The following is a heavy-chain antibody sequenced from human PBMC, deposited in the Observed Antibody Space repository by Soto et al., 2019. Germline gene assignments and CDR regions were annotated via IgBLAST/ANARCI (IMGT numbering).Heavy chain of an antibody. D-gene: IGHD2-2*01. CDR1: GYTFTSYA. J-gene: IGHJ4*02. CDR2: INAGNGNT. Sequence: QVQLVQSGAEVKKPGASVKVSCKASGYTFTSYAMHWVRQAPGQRLEWMGWINAGNGNTKYSQKFQGRVTITRDTSASTAYMELSSLRSEDTAVYYCARDLLSVLVVPAAAFGYWGQGTLVTVSS. CDR3: ARDLLSVLVVPAAAFGY. V-gene: IGHV1-3*01.